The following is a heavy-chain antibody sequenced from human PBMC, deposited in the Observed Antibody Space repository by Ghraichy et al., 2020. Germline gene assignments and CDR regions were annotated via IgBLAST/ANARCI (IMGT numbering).Heavy chain of an antibody. D-gene: IGHD3-9*01. V-gene: IGHV1-18*01. CDR1: GYTFTSYG. Sequence: ASVKVSCKASGYTFTSYGISWVRQAPGQGLEWMGWISAYNGNTNYAQKLQGRVTMTTDTSTSTAYMELRSLRSDDTAVYYCARDEGVRYFDWLLPHYYYYGMDVWGQGTTVTVSS. CDR3: ARDEGVRYFDWLLPHYYYYGMDV. CDR2: ISAYNGNT. J-gene: IGHJ6*02.